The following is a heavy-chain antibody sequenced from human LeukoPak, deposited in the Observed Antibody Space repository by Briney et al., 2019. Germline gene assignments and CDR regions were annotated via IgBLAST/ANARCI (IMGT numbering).Heavy chain of an antibody. CDR2: INWNGGST. J-gene: IGHJ4*02. V-gene: IGHV3-20*04. CDR1: GFTFDDYG. Sequence: GGSLRLSCAASGFTFDDYGMSWVRQAPGKGLEWVSGINWNGGSTGYADSVKGRFTISRDNAKNSLYLQMNSLTDEDTAVYYCARNPAGIGDYWGQGTLVTVSS. D-gene: IGHD1-26*01. CDR3: ARNPAGIGDY.